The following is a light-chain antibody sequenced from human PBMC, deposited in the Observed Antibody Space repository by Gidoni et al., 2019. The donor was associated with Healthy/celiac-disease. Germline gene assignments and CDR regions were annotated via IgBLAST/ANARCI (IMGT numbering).Light chain of an antibody. CDR2: AAS. V-gene: IGKV1-39*01. Sequence: IQMTQSPSSLSASVGDRVTITCRASQIISSYLNWYQQKPGKAPKLLIYAASSLQSGVPSRFSGSGSGTDFTLTISSLQPEDFATYYCKQSYSTPPTFGQGTKLEIK. CDR1: QIISSY. J-gene: IGKJ2*01. CDR3: KQSYSTPPT.